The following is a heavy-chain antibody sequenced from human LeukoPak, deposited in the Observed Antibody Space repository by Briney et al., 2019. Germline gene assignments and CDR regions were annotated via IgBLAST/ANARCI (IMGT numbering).Heavy chain of an antibody. CDR3: ARDPYNGYYGDDYYYYMDV. CDR2: ITRDSIYT. Sequence: GGSLRLSCAASGFTFSSNSMNWVRQTPGKGLEWVSSITRDSIYTFYADSVKGRFTISRDNAKNSLSLQMNSLRAEDTAVYYCARDPYNGYYGDDYYYYMDVWGKGTTVTISS. V-gene: IGHV3-21*01. D-gene: IGHD4-17*01. J-gene: IGHJ6*03. CDR1: GFTFSSNS.